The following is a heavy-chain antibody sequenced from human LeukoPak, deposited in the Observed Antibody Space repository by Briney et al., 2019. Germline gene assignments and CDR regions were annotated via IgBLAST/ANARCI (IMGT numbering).Heavy chain of an antibody. CDR1: GYTFTSYD. D-gene: IGHD3-16*01. J-gene: IGHJ4*02. CDR3: ARDKGGGPFDY. CDR2: ISTYNGNT. V-gene: IGHV1-18*01. Sequence: EASVKVSCKASGYTFTSYDINWMRQAPGQGLEWMGWISTYNGNTNYAQNLQGRVTMTTDTSTSTAYMELRSLRSDDTAVYYCARDKGGGPFDYWGQGTLVTVSS.